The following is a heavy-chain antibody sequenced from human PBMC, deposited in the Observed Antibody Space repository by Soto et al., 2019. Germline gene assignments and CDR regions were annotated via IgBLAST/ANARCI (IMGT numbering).Heavy chain of an antibody. D-gene: IGHD2-15*01. CDR3: AKDGEDIVVVVAATRGKYYYYMDV. CDR1: GFTFSSYG. Sequence: GGSLRLSCAASGFTFSSYGMHWVRQAPGKGQEKVAVISYDGSNKYYADSVKSRFTISRDNSKNTLYLQMISLRAEDTAVYYFAKDGEDIVVVVAATRGKYYYYMDVWGKGTTVTVSS. CDR2: ISYDGSNK. V-gene: IGHV3-30*18. J-gene: IGHJ6*03.